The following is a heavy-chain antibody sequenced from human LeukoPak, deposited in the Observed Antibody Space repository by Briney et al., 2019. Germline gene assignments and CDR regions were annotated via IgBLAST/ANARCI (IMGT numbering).Heavy chain of an antibody. CDR3: ASATFRIAAAGISYYYYYMDV. CDR1: GYTFTGYY. J-gene: IGHJ6*03. CDR2: INPNSGGT. V-gene: IGHV1-2*02. D-gene: IGHD6-13*01. Sequence: ASVKVSCKASGYTFTGYYMHWVRQAPGQGLEWMGWINPNSGGTNYAQKFQGRVTMTRDTSISTAYMELSRLRSDDTAVYYCASATFRIAAAGISYYYYYMDVWGKGTTVTVSS.